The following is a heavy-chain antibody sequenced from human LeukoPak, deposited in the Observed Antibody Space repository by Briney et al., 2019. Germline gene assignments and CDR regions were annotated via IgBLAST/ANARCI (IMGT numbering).Heavy chain of an antibody. Sequence: GGSLRLSCAASGFTFSSYSMNWVRQAPGKGLEWVSSISSSSSYIYYADSVKGRFTISRDNAKNSLYLQMNSLRAEDTAVYYCARDRSYDSSGYLTGWGQGALVTVSS. D-gene: IGHD3-22*01. CDR1: GFTFSSYS. CDR3: ARDRSYDSSGYLTG. V-gene: IGHV3-21*01. CDR2: ISSSSSYI. J-gene: IGHJ4*02.